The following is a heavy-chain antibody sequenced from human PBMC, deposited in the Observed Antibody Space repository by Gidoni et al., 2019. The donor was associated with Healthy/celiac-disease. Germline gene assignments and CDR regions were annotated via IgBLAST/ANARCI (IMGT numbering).Heavy chain of an antibody. D-gene: IGHD6-19*01. CDR3: AKDIGIGGGRGSGFDY. V-gene: IGHV3-43*01. J-gene: IGHJ4*02. CDR1: GFTFDAYT. Sequence: EVQLVESGGVVVQPGGSLRLACAASGFTFDAYTIHWLLQAPGKGLELFSMISCDGGSTYYADSVKGRFTISRDNSKNSLYLQMNILRTEDTALYYCAKDIGIGGGRGSGFDYWGQGTLVTGSS. CDR2: ISCDGGST.